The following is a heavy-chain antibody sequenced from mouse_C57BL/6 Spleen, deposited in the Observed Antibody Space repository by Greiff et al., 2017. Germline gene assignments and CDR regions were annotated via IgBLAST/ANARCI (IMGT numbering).Heavy chain of an antibody. V-gene: IGHV1-59*01. D-gene: IGHD1-1*01. CDR2: IDPSDSYT. CDR1: GYTFTSYW. CDR3: ARDYGSSYLAWFAY. Sequence: QVQLQQPGAELVRPGTSVKLSCKASGYTFTSYWMHWVKQRPGQGLEWIGVIDPSDSYTNYNQKFKGKATLTVDTSSSTAYMQLSSLTSEDSAVYYCARDYGSSYLAWFAYWGQGTLVTVSA. J-gene: IGHJ3*01.